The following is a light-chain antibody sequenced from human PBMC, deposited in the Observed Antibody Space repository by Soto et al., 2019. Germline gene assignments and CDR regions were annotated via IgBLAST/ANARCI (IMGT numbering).Light chain of an antibody. J-gene: IGKJ3*01. CDR3: QQYGSSLFT. CDR1: QSVSSKY. CDR2: GTS. V-gene: IGKV3-20*01. Sequence: EIVLTQSPGTLSLSPGERATLSCRASQSVSSKYLAWYQQKPGQAPRVLIYGTSIRASGVPERFSGGGSGTDFSLTITRLEPEDFAVYYWQQYGSSLFTFGPGTKVDFK.